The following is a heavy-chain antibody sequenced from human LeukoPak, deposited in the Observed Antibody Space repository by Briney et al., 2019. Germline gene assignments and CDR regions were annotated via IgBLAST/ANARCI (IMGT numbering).Heavy chain of an antibody. CDR1: GFTFSSYS. J-gene: IGHJ4*02. CDR3: ANKPSSRHVVFLSY. Sequence: PGGSLRLSCAASGFTFSSYSMNWVRQAPGKGLEWVAFIRYDGSNKYYADSVKGRFTISRDNSKNTLYLQMNSLRAEDTAVYYCANKPSSRHVVFLSYWGQGTLVTVSS. V-gene: IGHV3-30*02. CDR2: IRYDGSNK. D-gene: IGHD2/OR15-2a*01.